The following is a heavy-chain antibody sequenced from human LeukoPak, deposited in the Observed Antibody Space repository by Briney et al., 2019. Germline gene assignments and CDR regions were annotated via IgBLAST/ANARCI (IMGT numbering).Heavy chain of an antibody. CDR1: GYTFTSYG. D-gene: IGHD4/OR15-4a*01. Sequence: ASAKVSCKASGYTFTSYGISWVRQAPGQGLEWMGWINPKTGGTTYAQKFQGRVTMTRDMSITTAYMDLSRLRSDDTAVYYCTRAFEYGWFDPWGQGTLVIVSS. V-gene: IGHV1-2*02. J-gene: IGHJ5*02. CDR3: TRAFEYGWFDP. CDR2: INPKTGGT.